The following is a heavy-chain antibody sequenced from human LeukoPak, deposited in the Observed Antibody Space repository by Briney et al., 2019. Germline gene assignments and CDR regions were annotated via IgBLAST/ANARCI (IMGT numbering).Heavy chain of an antibody. CDR3: ARDLTGATVTTYFDY. CDR2: IWYDGSNK. J-gene: IGHJ4*02. Sequence: GGSLRLSCAASGFTFSSYGMHWVRQAPGKGLEWVAVIWYDGSNKYYADSVKGRFTISRDNSKNTLYLQMNSLRAEDTAVCYCARDLTGATVTTYFDYWGQGTLVTVSS. D-gene: IGHD4-17*01. CDR1: GFTFSSYG. V-gene: IGHV3-33*01.